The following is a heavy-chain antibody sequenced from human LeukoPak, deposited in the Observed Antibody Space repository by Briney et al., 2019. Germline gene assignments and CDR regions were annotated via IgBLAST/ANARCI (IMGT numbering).Heavy chain of an antibody. CDR1: GFTFSSYA. J-gene: IGHJ6*02. CDR2: ISGSGGST. Sequence: GGSLRLSCAASGFTFSSYAMSWVRQAPGKGLEWVSAISGSGGSTYYADSVKGRFTISRDNSKNTLYLQMNSLRAEDTAVYYCARDGDQCSSTSCYLYYYGMDVWGQGTTVTVSS. D-gene: IGHD2-2*01. V-gene: IGHV3-23*01. CDR3: ARDGDQCSSTSCYLYYYGMDV.